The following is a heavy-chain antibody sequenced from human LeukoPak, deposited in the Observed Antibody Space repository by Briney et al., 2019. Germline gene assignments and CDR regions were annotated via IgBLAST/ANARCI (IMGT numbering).Heavy chain of an antibody. CDR2: INLIGST. J-gene: IGHJ4*02. V-gene: IGHV4-34*01. D-gene: IGHD5-12*01. CDR1: GGSFSGYY. Sequence: PSETLSLTCAVYGGSFSGYYWSWIRQPPGKGLEWIGEINLIGSTNYTPSLKSRVTISVDTSKNQFSLKLSSVTAADTAVYYCARGGGYSYGFGIVATPRPRAYYFDYWGQGTLVTVSS. CDR3: ARGGGYSYGFGIVATPRPRAYYFDY.